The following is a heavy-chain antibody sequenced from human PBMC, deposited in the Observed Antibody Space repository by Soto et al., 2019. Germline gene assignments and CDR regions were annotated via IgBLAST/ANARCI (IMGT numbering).Heavy chain of an antibody. CDR3: ARVASSSWYWFDP. CDR2: IIPIFGTA. J-gene: IGHJ5*02. Sequence: SVKVSFKASGGTFSSYAISWVRQAPGQGLEWMGGIIPIFGTANYAQKFQGRVTITADESTSTAYMELSSLRSEDTAVYYCARVASSSWYWFDPWGQGTLVTVSS. D-gene: IGHD6-13*01. CDR1: GGTFSSYA. V-gene: IGHV1-69*13.